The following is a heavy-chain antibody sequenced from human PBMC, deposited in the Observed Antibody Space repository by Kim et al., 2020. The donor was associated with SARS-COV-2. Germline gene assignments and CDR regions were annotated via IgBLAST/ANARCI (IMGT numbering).Heavy chain of an antibody. Sequence: ASVKVSCKASGYTFTSYDINWVRQATGQGLEWMGWMNPNSGNTGYAQKFQGRVTMTRNTSISTAYMELSSLRSEDTAVYYCASPSLIGYSSSSLALDYYYYGMDVWGQGTTVTVSS. CDR3: ASPSLIGYSSSSLALDYYYYGMDV. J-gene: IGHJ6*02. CDR2: MNPNSGNT. D-gene: IGHD6-6*01. V-gene: IGHV1-8*01. CDR1: GYTFTSYD.